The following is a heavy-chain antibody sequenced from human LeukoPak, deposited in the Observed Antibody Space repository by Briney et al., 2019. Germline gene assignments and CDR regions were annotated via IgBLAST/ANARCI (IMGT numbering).Heavy chain of an antibody. CDR3: ARDSYYGSGSYYSLFDY. Sequence: SETLSLTCTVSGGSISIYYWSWLRQPAGKGLEWIGRIYTSGSTNYNPSLKSRVTMSVDTSKNQFSLKLSSVTAADTAVYYCARDSYYGSGSYYSLFDYWGQGTLVTVSS. V-gene: IGHV4-4*07. CDR1: GGSISIYY. CDR2: IYTSGST. J-gene: IGHJ4*02. D-gene: IGHD3-10*01.